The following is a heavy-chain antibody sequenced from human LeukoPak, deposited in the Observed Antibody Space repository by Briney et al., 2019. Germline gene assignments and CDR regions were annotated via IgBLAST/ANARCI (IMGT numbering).Heavy chain of an antibody. CDR1: GFTFSSYA. CDR3: AKAQVEMATPYFDY. V-gene: IGHV3-23*01. D-gene: IGHD5-24*01. Sequence: GGSLRLSCAASGFTFSSYAMSWVRQAPGKGLEWVSGITSSAGSTNYADSVKGRFTISRENSMNTLYLQMTSLRADDTAVYYCAKAQVEMATPYFDYWGQGTLATVSS. J-gene: IGHJ4*02. CDR2: ITSSAGST.